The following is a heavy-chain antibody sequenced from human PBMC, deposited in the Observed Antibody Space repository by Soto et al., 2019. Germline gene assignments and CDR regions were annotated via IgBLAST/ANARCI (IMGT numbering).Heavy chain of an antibody. J-gene: IGHJ1*01. CDR3: AREYEIAATKYFQH. V-gene: IGHV1-69*06. D-gene: IGHD2-21*01. CDR2: IIPIFGTA. Sequence: QVQLVQSGAEVKKPGSSVKVSCKASVGTFSSDAISWVRQAPGQGLEWMGGIIPIFGTANSAKKFQGRVTITADKPTSTAYIELSSLRSEDTAVYYCAREYEIAATKYFQHWGQGTLVPVSS. CDR1: VGTFSSDA.